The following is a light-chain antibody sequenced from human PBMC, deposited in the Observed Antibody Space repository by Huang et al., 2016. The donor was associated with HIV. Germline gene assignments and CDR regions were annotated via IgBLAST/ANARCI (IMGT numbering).Light chain of an antibody. CDR3: QQRGNWPPLAYS. Sequence: EVVLTQSPATLFLSPGERATLSCRASHSVSTYLAWYQQKPGQPPRLLICDGSNRDSGIPARVSGSGSGTDFTLTISSLEPEDVAVYYCQQRGNWPPLAYSFGQGTKLEIK. J-gene: IGKJ2*01. V-gene: IGKV3-11*01. CDR2: DGS. CDR1: HSVSTY.